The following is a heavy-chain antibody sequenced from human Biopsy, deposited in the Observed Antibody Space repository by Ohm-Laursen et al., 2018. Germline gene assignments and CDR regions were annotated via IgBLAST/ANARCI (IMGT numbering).Heavy chain of an antibody. V-gene: IGHV3-11*01. CDR2: INSVGTI. D-gene: IGHD3-16*01. Sequence: SLRLSCTASGFIFSDYYMSWIRQAPGKGLEWVSNINSVGTIYYADSVRGRFTISRDNAKNSLYLQMNSLRVEDTAVYYCARSVGIMAAPIDYWGKGTLVPVSS. CDR1: GFIFSDYY. J-gene: IGHJ4*02. CDR3: ARSVGIMAAPIDY.